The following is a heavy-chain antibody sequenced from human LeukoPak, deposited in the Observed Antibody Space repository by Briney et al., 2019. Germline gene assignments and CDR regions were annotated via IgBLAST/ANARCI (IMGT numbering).Heavy chain of an antibody. Sequence: SETLSLTCTVSGGSISSSSYYWGWIRQPPGKGLEWIGSIYYSGSTYYNPSLQSRVTISVDTSKNQFSLKLSSVTAADTAVYYCARWAAAGMRVSDYFDYWGQGTLVTVSS. CDR1: GGSISSSSYY. J-gene: IGHJ4*02. V-gene: IGHV4-39*01. D-gene: IGHD6-13*01. CDR2: IYYSGST. CDR3: ARWAAAGMRVSDYFDY.